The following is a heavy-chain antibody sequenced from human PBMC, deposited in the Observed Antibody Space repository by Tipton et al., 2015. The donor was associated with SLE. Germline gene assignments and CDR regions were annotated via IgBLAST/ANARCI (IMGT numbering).Heavy chain of an antibody. CDR2: IIPIFGTA. CDR3: ARGLGYSYGCLY. D-gene: IGHD5-18*01. J-gene: IGHJ4*02. Sequence: QSGPEVKKPGSSVKVSCKASGGTFSSYAISWVRQAPGQGLEWMGGIIPIFGTANYAQKFQGRVTITTDESTSTAYMELSSLRSEDTAVYDCARGLGYSYGCLYWGQGPLVTVAS. V-gene: IGHV1-69*05. CDR1: GGTFSSYA.